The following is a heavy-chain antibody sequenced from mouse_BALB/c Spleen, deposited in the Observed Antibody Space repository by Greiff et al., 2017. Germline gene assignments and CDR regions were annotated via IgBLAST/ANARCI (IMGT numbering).Heavy chain of an antibody. Sequence: DVKLVESGGGLVKPGGSLKLSCAASGFTFSDYYMYWVRQTPEKRLEWVATISDGGSYTYYPDSVKGRFTISRDNAKNNLYLQMSSLKSEDTAMYYCARGGNYGYWYFDVWGAGTTVTVSS. J-gene: IGHJ1*01. CDR1: GFTFSDYY. CDR2: ISDGGSYT. CDR3: ARGGNYGYWYFDV. D-gene: IGHD2-1*01. V-gene: IGHV5-4*02.